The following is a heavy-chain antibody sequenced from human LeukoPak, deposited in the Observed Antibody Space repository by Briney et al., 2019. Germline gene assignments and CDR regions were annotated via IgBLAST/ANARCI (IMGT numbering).Heavy chain of an antibody. CDR1: GGSISTFY. CDR2: IYYSGST. D-gene: IGHD6-13*01. V-gene: IGHV4-59*01. CDR3: ARVRSSWYYFDY. J-gene: IGHJ4*02. Sequence: SETLSLTCTVSGGSISTFYWSWIRQPPGKGLEWIGYIYYSGSTNYNPSLKSRVTISVDTSKNQLSLKLRSVTAADTAVYYCARVRSSWYYFDYWGQGTLVTVSS.